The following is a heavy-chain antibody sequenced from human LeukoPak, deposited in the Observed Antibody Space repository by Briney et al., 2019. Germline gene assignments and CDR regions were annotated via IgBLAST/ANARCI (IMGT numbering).Heavy chain of an antibody. D-gene: IGHD1-26*01. J-gene: IGHJ4*02. V-gene: IGHV3-33*01. CDR1: GFTFSSYG. CDR3: AREASGSYGFDY. Sequence: GGSLRLSCAASGFTFSSYGMHWVRQAPGKGLEWVAVIWYDGSNKYYADSVKGRFTISRDNSKNTLYLQMNSLRAEVTAVYYCAREASGSYGFDYWGQGTLVTVSS. CDR2: IWYDGSNK.